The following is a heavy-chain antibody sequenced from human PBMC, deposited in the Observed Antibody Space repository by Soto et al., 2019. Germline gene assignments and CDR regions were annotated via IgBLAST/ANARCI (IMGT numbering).Heavy chain of an antibody. J-gene: IGHJ4*02. D-gene: IGHD1-1*01. V-gene: IGHV3-33*01. Sequence: QVQLVESGGGVVQPGRSLRLSCAASGFMFSNHGMHWVRQAPGKGLEWVAVIWSDGNNRYYADSVKGRFTISRDNSKNTVYLQMNSLRAEDTAVYXCVRXDNWNDEASDYWGQGTLVTVSS. CDR2: IWSDGNNR. CDR3: VRXDNWNDEASDY. CDR1: GFMFSNHG.